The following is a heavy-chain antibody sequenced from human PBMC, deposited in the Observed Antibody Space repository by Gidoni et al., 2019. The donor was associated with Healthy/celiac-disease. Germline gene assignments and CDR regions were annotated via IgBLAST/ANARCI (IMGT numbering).Heavy chain of an antibody. J-gene: IGHJ4*02. CDR1: GFTFGDYA. D-gene: IGHD4-17*01. V-gene: IGHV3-49*03. CDR3: TRPLTTVVKGVSDY. Sequence: EVQLVESGGGLVQPGRSLRLSCTASGFTFGDYAMSWFRQAPGKGLEWVGFIRSKAYGGTTEYAASVKGRFTISRDDSKSIAYLQMNSLKTEDTAVYYCTRPLTTVVKGVSDYWGQGTLVTVSS. CDR2: IRSKAYGGTT.